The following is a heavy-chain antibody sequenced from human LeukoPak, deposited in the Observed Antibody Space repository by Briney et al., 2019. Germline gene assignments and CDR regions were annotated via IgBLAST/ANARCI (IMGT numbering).Heavy chain of an antibody. V-gene: IGHV5-10-1*01. CDR3: ARAEGGWIDY. Sequence: GESLKISCKGSGYSFTSYWISWVRQMPGKGLEWMGRIDPSDSYTNYSPSFQGHVTISADKSVSTAYLQWSSLKASDTAMYYCARAEGGWIDYWGQGTLVTVSS. CDR1: GYSFTSYW. J-gene: IGHJ4*02. CDR2: IDPSDSYT. D-gene: IGHD3-16*01.